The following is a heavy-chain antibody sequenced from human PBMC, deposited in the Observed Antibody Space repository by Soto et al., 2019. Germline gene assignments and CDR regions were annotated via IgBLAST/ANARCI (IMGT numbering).Heavy chain of an antibody. Sequence: ASVKVSCKASGHSSTHNGISWVRRAPGQGLEWMGWININRGDVNHAPKFQGRVTLTTDTSTTTAYMELRSLRLDDTAVYFCASDDMNRGRFDFWGHGTLVTRLL. CDR2: ININRGDV. V-gene: IGHV1-18*01. J-gene: IGHJ4*01. CDR1: GHSSTHNG. CDR3: ASDDMNRGRFDF.